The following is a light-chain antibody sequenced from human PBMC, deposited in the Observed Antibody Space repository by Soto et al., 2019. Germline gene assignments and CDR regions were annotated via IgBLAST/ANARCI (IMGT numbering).Light chain of an antibody. V-gene: IGKV1-12*01. CDR3: QQANSFPYT. CDR2: AAS. Sequence: DIQMTQSPSSVSASVGDRVTITCRASQGISNWLAWYQQIPGKAPKLLISAASSLQSGVPARFSGRGSGTEFTLTISSLQPEDFATYYCQQANSFPYTFGQGTKLEIK. J-gene: IGKJ2*01. CDR1: QGISNW.